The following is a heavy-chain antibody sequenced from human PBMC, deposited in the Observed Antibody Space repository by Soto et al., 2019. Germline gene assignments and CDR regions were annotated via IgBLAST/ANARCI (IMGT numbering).Heavy chain of an antibody. D-gene: IGHD6-19*01. V-gene: IGHV6-1*01. CDR3: ARDRGAVAGLYYYYGMDV. J-gene: IGHJ6*02. CDR1: GHSVSSNSAA. CDR2: TYYRAKWYN. Sequence: SQTLSLTCDTSGHSVSSNSAAWNRIRQSPSRGLEWLGRTYYRAKWYNDYEVSVKSRITINPDTSKNQFSLQLNTVTPEDTAVYYCARDRGAVAGLYYYYGMDVWGQGTTVTVSS.